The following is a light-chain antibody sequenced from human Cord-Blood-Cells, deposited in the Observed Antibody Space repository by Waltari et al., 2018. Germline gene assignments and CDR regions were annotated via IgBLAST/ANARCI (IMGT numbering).Light chain of an antibody. V-gene: IGLV2-23*01. CDR1: RSDVGSYNL. CDR2: EGS. CDR3: CSYAGSSTWV. J-gene: IGLJ3*02. Sequence: QSALTQPASVSGSPAQSITISCPGTRSDVGSYNLVSWYQQHPGKAPKLMIYEGSKRPSGVSNRFSGSKSGNTASLTISGLQAEDEADYYCCSYAGSSTWVFGGGTKLTVL.